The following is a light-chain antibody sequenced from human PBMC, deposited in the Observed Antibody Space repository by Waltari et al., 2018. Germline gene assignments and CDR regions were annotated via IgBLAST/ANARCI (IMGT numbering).Light chain of an antibody. J-gene: IGLJ2*01. V-gene: IGLV6-57*03. CDR2: EDD. Sequence: FMLIQPHSVSESPGQTVTISCTRISGSIASNSVQWYQQRPGSAPTTVIYEDDRRPSGVPDRFSGSIDSSSNSASLNISGRKTEDEADYYCQSYDSGVIFGGGTKLTVL. CDR3: QSYDSGVI. CDR1: SGSIASNS.